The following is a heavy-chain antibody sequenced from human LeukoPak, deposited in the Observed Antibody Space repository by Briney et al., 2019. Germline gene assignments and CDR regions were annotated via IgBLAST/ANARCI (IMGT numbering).Heavy chain of an antibody. CDR1: GGSISSYY. J-gene: IGHJ4*02. CDR2: IYYSGST. V-gene: IGHV4-59*08. CDR3: ARHGDSWFDFDY. Sequence: SETLSLTCTVSGGSISSYYWSWIRQPPGKGLEWIGYIYYSGSTNYNPSLKSRVTISVDTSKNQFSLKLSPVTAADTAVYYCARHGDSWFDFDYWGQGTLVTVSS. D-gene: IGHD6-13*01.